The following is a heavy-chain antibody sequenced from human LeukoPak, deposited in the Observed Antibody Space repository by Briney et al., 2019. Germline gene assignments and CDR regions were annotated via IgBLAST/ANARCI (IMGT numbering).Heavy chain of an antibody. J-gene: IGHJ3*02. V-gene: IGHV1-69*06. CDR3: ATPVGAPSRAFDI. CDR2: IIPIFGTA. D-gene: IGHD1-26*01. Sequence: SVKVSCKASGGTFSSYAISWVRQAPGQGLEWMGGIIPIFGTANYAQKFQGRVTMTEDTSTDTAYMELSSLRSEDTAVYYCATPVGAPSRAFDIWGQGTMVTVSS. CDR1: GGTFSSYA.